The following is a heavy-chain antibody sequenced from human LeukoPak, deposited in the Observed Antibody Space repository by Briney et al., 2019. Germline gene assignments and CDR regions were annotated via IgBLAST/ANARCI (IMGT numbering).Heavy chain of an antibody. V-gene: IGHV3-74*01. CDR3: ARAVSSPNWFDP. Sequence: PGGSLGLSCAASGFTFRSHWMHWVRQAPGKGLVWVSRSNSDGSSTNYADSVKGRFTISRDNAKNSLYLQMNSLRAEDTAVYYCARAVSSPNWFDPWGQGTLVTVSS. CDR2: SNSDGSST. J-gene: IGHJ5*02. CDR1: GFTFRSHW. D-gene: IGHD6-13*01.